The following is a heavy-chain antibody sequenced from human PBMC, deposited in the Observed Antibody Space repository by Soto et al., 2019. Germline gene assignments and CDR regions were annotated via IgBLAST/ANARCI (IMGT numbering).Heavy chain of an antibody. CDR2: IWYDGIDK. CDR3: AREEIAVAGAVSGAFDI. Sequence: PGGSLRLSCAASGFSFRNYGMHWVRQAPGKGLEWVALIWYDGIDKYYADSVKGRFTISRDNSKNTLYLQMNSLRAEDTAVYYCAREEIAVAGAVSGAFDIWGQGTLVTVSS. J-gene: IGHJ3*02. D-gene: IGHD6-19*01. CDR1: GFSFRNYG. V-gene: IGHV3-33*01.